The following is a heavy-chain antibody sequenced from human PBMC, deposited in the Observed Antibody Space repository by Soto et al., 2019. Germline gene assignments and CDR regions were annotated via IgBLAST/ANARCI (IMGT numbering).Heavy chain of an antibody. V-gene: IGHV3-23*01. J-gene: IGHJ4*02. Sequence: EVQLLESGGGLVQPGGSPRLSCAASGFTFSSYAMSWVRQAPGKGLEWVSGITAGGTNTYYTDSVKGRFTISRDNSKNTFYLQMNSLSAEDTAIYYCAKDTPSWGTGYYFDYWGQGNMVTVSS. CDR1: GFTFSSYA. D-gene: IGHD3-16*01. CDR2: ITAGGTNT. CDR3: AKDTPSWGTGYYFDY.